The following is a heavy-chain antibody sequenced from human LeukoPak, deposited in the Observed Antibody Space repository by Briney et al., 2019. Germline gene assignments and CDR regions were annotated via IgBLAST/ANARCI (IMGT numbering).Heavy chain of an antibody. CDR1: GFTFSGYS. V-gene: IGHV3-48*04. CDR2: ISSSSSSI. Sequence: AGGSLRLSCVASGFTFSGYSMNWVRQAPGKGLEWVSYISSSSSSIHHADSVKGRFTISRDNAKNSLYLQMNSLRAEDTAVYYCANHYYYYMDGWGKGTTVTVSS. J-gene: IGHJ6*03. CDR3: ANHYYYYMDG.